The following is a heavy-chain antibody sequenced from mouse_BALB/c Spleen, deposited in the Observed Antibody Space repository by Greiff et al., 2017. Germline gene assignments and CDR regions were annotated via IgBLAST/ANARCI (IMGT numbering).Heavy chain of an antibody. CDR3: ARGDMDYGSSYAMDY. CDR1: GYTFTDYY. J-gene: IGHJ4*01. V-gene: IGHV1-77*01. Sequence: VKLVESGAELARPGASVKLSCKASGYTFTDYYINWVKQRTGQGLEWIGEIYPGSGNTYYNEKFKGKATLTADKSSSTAYMQLSSLTSEDSAVYFCARGDMDYGSSYAMDYWGQGTSVTVSS. D-gene: IGHD1-1*01. CDR2: IYPGSGNT.